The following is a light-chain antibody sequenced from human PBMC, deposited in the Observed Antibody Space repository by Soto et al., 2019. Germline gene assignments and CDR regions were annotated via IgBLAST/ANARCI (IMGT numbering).Light chain of an antibody. CDR2: RGN. CDR1: SSNIGRDY. V-gene: IGLV1-47*01. CDR3: VAWDDSLSGYV. Sequence: QPVLTQPPSVSGTPGQRVNISCSGSSSNIGRDYVYWYQQFPGTAPKLLIYRGNQRPSGVPDRFSGSKSGTSAFLAISGLRSDDESDYYCVAWDDSLSGYVFGTGTKLTVL. J-gene: IGLJ1*01.